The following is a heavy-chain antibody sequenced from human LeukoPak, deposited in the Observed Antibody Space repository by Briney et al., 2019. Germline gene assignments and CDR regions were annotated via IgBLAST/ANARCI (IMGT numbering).Heavy chain of an antibody. J-gene: IGHJ4*02. CDR3: AKEDYSSSWYGDYFDY. CDR1: GFTFSSYA. D-gene: IGHD6-13*01. V-gene: IGHV3-23*01. Sequence: GGSLRLSCAASGFTFSSYAMSWVRQAPGKGLEWVSGISGSGVDTHFADSVKGRFTISRDNSKNTVYLQLNSLRSEDTAVYYCAKEDYSSSWYGDYFDYWGQGTLVTVSS. CDR2: ISGSGVDT.